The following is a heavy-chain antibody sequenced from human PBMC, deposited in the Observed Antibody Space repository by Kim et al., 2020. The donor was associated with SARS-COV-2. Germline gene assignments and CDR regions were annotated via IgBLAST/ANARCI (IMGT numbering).Heavy chain of an antibody. D-gene: IGHD1-26*01. CDR3: ARGRRWELPALDY. Sequence: YADSGMGRFTSAGDNAKNILYLQMNSLRAEDTAVYYCARGRRWELPALDYWGQGTLVTVSS. J-gene: IGHJ4*02. V-gene: IGHV3-74*01.